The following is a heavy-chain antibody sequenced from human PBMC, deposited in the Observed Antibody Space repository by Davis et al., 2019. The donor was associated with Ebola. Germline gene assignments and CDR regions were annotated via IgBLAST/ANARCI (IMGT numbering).Heavy chain of an antibody. D-gene: IGHD1-1*01. CDR3: AKSAGTPGWFGP. V-gene: IGHV3-23*01. Sequence: GESLKISCAASGFTFSSDAMSWVRQAPGKGLESVSVISATGGSTYYADSVKGRFTISRDNSKNTLYMEMNSLRAEDTALYYCAKSAGTPGWFGPWGQGTLVTVSS. J-gene: IGHJ5*02. CDR1: GFTFSSDA. CDR2: ISATGGST.